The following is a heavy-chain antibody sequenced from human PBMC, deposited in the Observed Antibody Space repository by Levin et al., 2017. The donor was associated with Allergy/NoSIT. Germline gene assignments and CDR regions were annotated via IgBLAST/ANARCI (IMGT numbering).Heavy chain of an antibody. Sequence: SETLSLTCAVSGGSINSGAYSWSWIRQPPGKGLEWIGYIYHSGSTDYNPSLKSRVTISVDRSNNQFSLKLSSVTAADTAVYYCASTVRGFNYGYYPYYFDYWGQGTLVTVSS. V-gene: IGHV4-30-2*01. J-gene: IGHJ4*02. CDR1: GGSINSGAYS. CDR2: IYHSGST. D-gene: IGHD5-18*01. CDR3: ASTVRGFNYGYYPYYFDY.